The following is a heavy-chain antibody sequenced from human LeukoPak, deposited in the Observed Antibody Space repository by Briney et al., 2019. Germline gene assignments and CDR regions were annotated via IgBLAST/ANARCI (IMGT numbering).Heavy chain of an antibody. J-gene: IGHJ4*02. Sequence: GGSLRLSCASSGFTFSFYWMHWVRQAPGKGLVWVSRINNDGRSTSYAGSVKGRFTISRDNAKNTLYLQMNSLRAEDTAVYYCARDNEYCTGGTCRLDYWGQGGLVGVSS. CDR3: ARDNEYCTGGTCRLDY. CDR1: GFTFSFYW. CDR2: INNDGRST. V-gene: IGHV3-74*01. D-gene: IGHD2-15*01.